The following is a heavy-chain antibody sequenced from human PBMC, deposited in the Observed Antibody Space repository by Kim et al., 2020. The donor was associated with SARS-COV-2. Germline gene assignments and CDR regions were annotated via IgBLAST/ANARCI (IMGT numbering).Heavy chain of an antibody. J-gene: IGHJ2*01. D-gene: IGHD6-19*01. CDR2: T. V-gene: IGHV3-13*03. CDR3: ARGLVGWYFDL. Sequence: TYYSDSVKCQFTTSRENAKTSFYLQMNRLRAGDTVVYYCARGLVGWYFDLWGRGTLVTVSS.